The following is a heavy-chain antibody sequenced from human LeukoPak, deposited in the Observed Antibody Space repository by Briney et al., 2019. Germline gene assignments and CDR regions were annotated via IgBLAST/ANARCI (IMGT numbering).Heavy chain of an antibody. CDR1: GFTFSSYW. CDR2: IKQDGSEK. CDR3: AREVQKNFWSGYSGYYFDY. Sequence: GGSLRLSCAASGFTFSSYWMSWVRQAPGKGLEWVANIKQDGSEKYYVDSVKGRFTISRDNAKNSLYLQMNSLRAEDTAVYYCAREVQKNFWSGYSGYYFDYWGQGTLVTVSS. D-gene: IGHD3-3*01. V-gene: IGHV3-7*01. J-gene: IGHJ4*02.